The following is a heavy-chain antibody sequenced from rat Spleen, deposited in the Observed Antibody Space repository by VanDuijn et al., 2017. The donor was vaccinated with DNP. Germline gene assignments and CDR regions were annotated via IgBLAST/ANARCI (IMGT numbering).Heavy chain of an antibody. J-gene: IGHJ4*01. CDR2: ISYDGGST. CDR1: GFTFSDYG. D-gene: IGHD1-4*01. CDR3: ARWPGYNPPYAMDA. Sequence: EVQLVESGGGLVQPGRSLKLSCAASGFTFSDYGMAWVLQSPTKGLEWVAYISYDGGSTNYGDSVKGRFTISRDDARNTLYLQMNSLRSEDSATYYCARWPGYNPPYAMDAWGQGTSVTVSS. V-gene: IGHV5-22*01.